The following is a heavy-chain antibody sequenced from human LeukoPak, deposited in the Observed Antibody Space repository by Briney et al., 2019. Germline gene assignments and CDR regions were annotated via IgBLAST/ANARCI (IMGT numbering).Heavy chain of an antibody. J-gene: IGHJ1*01. CDR3: ARGRRDHMVATH. CDR1: GGTFSSYA. D-gene: IGHD5-12*01. CDR2: IIPILGIA. Sequence: SVKVSCKASGGTFSSYAISWVRQAPGQGLEWMGRIIPILGIANYAQKFQGRVTITADKSTSTAYMELSSLRSEDTAVYYCARGRRDHMVATHWGQGTLVTVSS. V-gene: IGHV1-69*04.